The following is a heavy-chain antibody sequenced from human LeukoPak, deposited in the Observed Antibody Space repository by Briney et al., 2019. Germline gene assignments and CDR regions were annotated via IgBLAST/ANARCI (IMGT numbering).Heavy chain of an antibody. CDR3: ARVDY. Sequence: GGSLRLSCAASGFTFSNYWMTWVRQAPGKGLEWVANIKEDGSEKYYVDSVKGRFTISRDNAKNSLYLQMNSLRAEDTAVYHCARVDYWGQGTLVTVSS. CDR2: IKEDGSEK. J-gene: IGHJ4*02. CDR1: GFTFSNYW. V-gene: IGHV3-7*01.